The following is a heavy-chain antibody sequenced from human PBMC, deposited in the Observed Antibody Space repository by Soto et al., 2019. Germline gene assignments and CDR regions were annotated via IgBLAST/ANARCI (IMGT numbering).Heavy chain of an antibody. V-gene: IGHV3-30*18. CDR1: GFTFSSYG. CDR2: ISYDGSNK. D-gene: IGHD3-3*01. CDR3: AKERRTRYDFWSGCFDY. Sequence: GGSLRLSCAASGFTFSSYGMHWVRQAPGKGLEWVAVISYDGSNKYYADSVKGRFTISRDNSKNTLYLQMNSLRAEDTAVYYCAKERRTRYDFWSGCFDYWGQGTLVTVSS. J-gene: IGHJ4*02.